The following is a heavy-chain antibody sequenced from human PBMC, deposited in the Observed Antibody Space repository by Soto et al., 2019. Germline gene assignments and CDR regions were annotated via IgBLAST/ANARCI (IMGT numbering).Heavy chain of an antibody. Sequence: GGSLRLSCAASGFTFNSHAMQWVRQAPDKGLEWVGVISYDGSNKDYADSVKGRFTISRDNYKNTLYIQMNSLRTEDTAVYYCARSSGYSSSWDFDYWGQGTLVTVSS. J-gene: IGHJ4*02. CDR3: ARSSGYSSSWDFDY. V-gene: IGHV3-30-3*01. CDR1: GFTFNSHA. CDR2: ISYDGSNK. D-gene: IGHD6-13*01.